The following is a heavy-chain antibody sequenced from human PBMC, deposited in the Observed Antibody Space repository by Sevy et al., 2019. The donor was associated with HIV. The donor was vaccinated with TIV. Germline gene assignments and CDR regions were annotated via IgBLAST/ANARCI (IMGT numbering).Heavy chain of an antibody. Sequence: EGSLRLSCAASGFTFSSYAMSWVRQAPGKGLEWVSAISGSGGSTYYADSVKGRFTISRDNSKNTLYLQMNSLRAEDTAVYYCAKDRGVYCSSTSCFFLGYYDYWGQGTLVTVSS. CDR1: GFTFSSYA. V-gene: IGHV3-23*01. CDR3: AKDRGVYCSSTSCFFLGYYDY. CDR2: ISGSGGST. D-gene: IGHD2-2*01. J-gene: IGHJ4*02.